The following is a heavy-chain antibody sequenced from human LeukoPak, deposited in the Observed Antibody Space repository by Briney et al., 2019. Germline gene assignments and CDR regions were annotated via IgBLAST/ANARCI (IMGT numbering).Heavy chain of an antibody. Sequence: PGGSLRLSCAASGFTFSSYSMNWVRRAPGKGLEWISYIGSNSSTIYYTDSVKGRFTVSRDNAKNSLYLQMNSLRAEDTAVYYCTRGSYYYYWGQGTLVTVS. CDR3: TRGSYYYY. V-gene: IGHV3-48*01. D-gene: IGHD3-10*01. CDR2: IGSNSSTI. CDR1: GFTFSSYS. J-gene: IGHJ4*02.